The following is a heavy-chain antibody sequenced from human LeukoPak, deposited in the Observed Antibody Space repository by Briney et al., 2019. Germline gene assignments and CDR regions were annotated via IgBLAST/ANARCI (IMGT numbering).Heavy chain of an antibody. Sequence: GGSLRLCCAASGFTFSSYWMHWVRQAPGKGLVWLSRIKSDGRSTSYADSVKGRITISRDNAKSTLYLQMNGLRAEDTPVYYCARDNGDYVSVDYWGQGTLVTVSS. J-gene: IGHJ4*02. V-gene: IGHV3-74*01. CDR1: GFTFSSYW. CDR3: ARDNGDYVSVDY. D-gene: IGHD4-17*01. CDR2: IKSDGRST.